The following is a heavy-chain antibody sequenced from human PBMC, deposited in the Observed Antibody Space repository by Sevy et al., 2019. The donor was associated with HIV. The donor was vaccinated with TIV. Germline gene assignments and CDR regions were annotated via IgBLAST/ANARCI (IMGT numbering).Heavy chain of an antibody. D-gene: IGHD5-18*01. J-gene: IGHJ5*02. Sequence: GGSLRLSCAASGFTFTNYGMHWVRQAPGKGLEWVAVIWADGTKKYYADSVKGRFTISRDNSKNTLYLQMNSLRPEDTAVYYCAKYSNGNSNEPAPGSWGQGTLVTVSS. CDR3: AKYSNGNSNEPAPGS. CDR2: IWADGTKK. CDR1: GFTFTNYG. V-gene: IGHV3-30*02.